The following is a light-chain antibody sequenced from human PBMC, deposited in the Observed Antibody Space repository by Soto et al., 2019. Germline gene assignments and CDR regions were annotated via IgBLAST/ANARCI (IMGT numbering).Light chain of an antibody. V-gene: IGLV2-14*01. J-gene: IGLJ2*01. CDR3: SSYTSSSSVI. CDR2: DVN. Sequence: ALTQPASVSGSPGQSIAISCTGTSSDVGAYDYVSWYQQHPGKAPKLMIYDVNYRPSGVSNRFSGSKSGNTASLTISGLQAEDEADYYCSSYTSSSSVIFGGGTKLTVL. CDR1: SSDVGAYDY.